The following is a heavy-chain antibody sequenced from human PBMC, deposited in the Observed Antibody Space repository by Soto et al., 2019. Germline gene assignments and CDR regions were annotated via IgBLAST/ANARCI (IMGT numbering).Heavy chain of an antibody. CDR2: VNRGASSL. Sequence: LRLSCAASGFSLSDHGVNWVRQAPGKGLEWISSVNRGASSLYYAESVKGRFTMSRDDAKNSVYLQMNSLRDEDTAVYYCARQINWRDGGAWGQGTLVTVSS. J-gene: IGHJ5*02. CDR1: GFSLSDHG. CDR3: ARQINWRDGGA. V-gene: IGHV3-48*02. D-gene: IGHD3-16*01.